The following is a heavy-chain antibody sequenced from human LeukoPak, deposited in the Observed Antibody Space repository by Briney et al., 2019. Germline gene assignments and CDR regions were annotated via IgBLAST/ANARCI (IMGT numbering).Heavy chain of an antibody. CDR3: ARVRLRWLPIDY. J-gene: IGHJ4*02. CDR2: ISAYNGNT. V-gene: IGHV1-18*04. CDR1: GYTFTGYY. Sequence: ASVKVSCKASGYTFTGYYMHWVRQAPGQGLEWMGWISAYNGNTNYAQKLQGRVTMTTDTSTSTAYMELRSLRSDDTAVYYCARVRLRWLPIDYWGQGTLVTVSS. D-gene: IGHD4-23*01.